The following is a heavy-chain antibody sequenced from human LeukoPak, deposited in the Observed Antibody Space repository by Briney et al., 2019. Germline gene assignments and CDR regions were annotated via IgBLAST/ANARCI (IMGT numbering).Heavy chain of an antibody. CDR3: ARDLDDYYDSSGYLG. CDR2: IYTSGNT. Sequence: SETLSLTCTVSGGSILSGTYYWSWIRQPAGKGLEWIGRIYTSGNTNYNPSLKSRVTISVDTSKNQFSLKLSSVTAADTAVYYCARDLDDYYDSSGYLGWGQGTLVTVSS. V-gene: IGHV4-61*02. J-gene: IGHJ4*02. CDR1: GGSILSGTYY. D-gene: IGHD3-22*01.